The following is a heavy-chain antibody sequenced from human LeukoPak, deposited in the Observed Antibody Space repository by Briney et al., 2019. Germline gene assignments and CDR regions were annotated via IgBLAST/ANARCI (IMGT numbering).Heavy chain of an antibody. D-gene: IGHD5-18*01. CDR2: TYYRSKWYT. Sequence: SQTLSLTCAISGDSVSSNSAAWNWTRQSPSRGLEWLGRTYYRSKWYTDYALSVKSRITINPDTSKNQFSLQLNSVTPEDTAVYYCARGYGYYFDYWGQGTLVTVSP. J-gene: IGHJ4*02. CDR1: GDSVSSNSAA. CDR3: ARGYGYYFDY. V-gene: IGHV6-1*01.